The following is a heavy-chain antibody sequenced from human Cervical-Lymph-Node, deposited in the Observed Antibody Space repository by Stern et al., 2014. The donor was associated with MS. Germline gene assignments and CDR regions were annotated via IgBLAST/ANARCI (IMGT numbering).Heavy chain of an antibody. CDR3: ARDYGDYAFDY. CDR1: GYTFTTNW. CDR2: IYPCDADT. Sequence: VQLVQSGAEVKKPGESLKISCKGSGYTFTTNWIAWVRQMPGKGLEWMGIIYPCDADTRYSPSFKGQVTISADKSISTAYLQWSSLKASDTAMYYCARDYGDYAFDYWGQGTLVTVSS. J-gene: IGHJ4*02. D-gene: IGHD4-17*01. V-gene: IGHV5-51*01.